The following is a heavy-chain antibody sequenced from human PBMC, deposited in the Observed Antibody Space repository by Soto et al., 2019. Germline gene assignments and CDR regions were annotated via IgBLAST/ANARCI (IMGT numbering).Heavy chain of an antibody. CDR3: TRDFHDSSGYYYWYFDY. J-gene: IGHJ4*02. D-gene: IGHD3-22*01. V-gene: IGHV3-49*04. CDR1: GFTFGDYA. Sequence: PGGSLRLSCTASGFTFGDYAMSWVRQAPGKGLEWVGFIRSKAYGGTTEYAASVKGRFTISRDDSKSIAYLQMNSLKTEDTAVYYCTRDFHDSSGYYYWYFDYWGQGTLVTVSS. CDR2: IRSKAYGGTT.